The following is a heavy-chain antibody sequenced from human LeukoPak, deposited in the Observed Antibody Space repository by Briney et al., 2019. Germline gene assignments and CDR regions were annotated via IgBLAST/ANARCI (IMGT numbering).Heavy chain of an antibody. V-gene: IGHV3-30*18. J-gene: IGHJ4*02. CDR3: AKDMNVVPVALFDY. D-gene: IGHD2-2*01. Sequence: PGGSLRLSCAASGFTFSSYGMHWVRQAPGKGLEWVAVISYDGSNKYYADSVKGRFTISRDNSKNTLYLQMNSLRAEDTAVYYCAKDMNVVPVALFDYWGQGTLVTVSS. CDR1: GFTFSSYG. CDR2: ISYDGSNK.